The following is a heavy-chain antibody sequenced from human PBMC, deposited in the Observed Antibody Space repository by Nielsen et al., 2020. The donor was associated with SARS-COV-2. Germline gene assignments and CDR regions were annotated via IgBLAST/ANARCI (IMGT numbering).Heavy chain of an antibody. CDR3: ARGGRITFGGADDVFDI. Sequence: SETLSLTCAVSGGSISSGGYSWSWIRQPPGKGLEWIGYIYHSGRTYYNPSLKSRVTISVDRSKNQFSLKLSSVTAADTAVYYCARGGRITFGGADDVFDIWGQGTMVTVSS. V-gene: IGHV4-30-2*01. CDR1: GGSISSGGYS. D-gene: IGHD3-16*01. J-gene: IGHJ3*02. CDR2: IYHSGRT.